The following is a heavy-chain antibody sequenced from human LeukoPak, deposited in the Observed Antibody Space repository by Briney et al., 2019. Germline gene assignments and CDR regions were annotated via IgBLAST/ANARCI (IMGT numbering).Heavy chain of an antibody. CDR2: IKQDGSEK. CDR3: ARELSYDSSGYFTPPDY. Sequence: GGSLRLSRAASGFTFSSYWMSWVRQAPGKGLEWVANIKQDGSEKYYVDSVKGRFTISRDNAKNSLYLQMNSLRAEDTAVYYCARELSYDSSGYFTPPDYWGQGTLVTVSS. CDR1: GFTFSSYW. D-gene: IGHD3-22*01. V-gene: IGHV3-7*01. J-gene: IGHJ4*02.